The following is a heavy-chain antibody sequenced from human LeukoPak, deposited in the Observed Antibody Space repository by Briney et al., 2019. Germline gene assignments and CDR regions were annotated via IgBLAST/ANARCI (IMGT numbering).Heavy chain of an antibody. CDR3: ASGALFGSGEYKDYFDY. V-gene: IGHV3-53*01. CDR1: GFTVSSNY. J-gene: IGHJ4*02. CDR2: IYSGGST. D-gene: IGHD6-19*01. Sequence: GGSLRLSCVASGFTVSSNYMSWVRQAPGKGLEWVSVIYSGGSTYYTDSVKGRFTISRDNPKNTLYLQMNSLRAEDTAMYYCASGALFGSGEYKDYFDYWGQGTLVTVSS.